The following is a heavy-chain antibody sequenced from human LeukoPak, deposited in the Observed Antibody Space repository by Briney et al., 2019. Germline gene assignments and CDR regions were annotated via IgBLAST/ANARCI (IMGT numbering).Heavy chain of an antibody. J-gene: IGHJ5*02. D-gene: IGHD3-22*01. Sequence: ASVKVSCKASGGTFSSYAISWVRQAPGQGLEWMGGIIPIFGTANYAQKFQGRVTMTRDTSTSTVYMELSSLRSEDTAVYYCARDLTLYRGYCYDSSGYSWFDPWGQGTLVTVSS. CDR3: ARDLTLYRGYCYDSSGYSWFDP. V-gene: IGHV1-69*05. CDR1: GGTFSSYA. CDR2: IIPIFGTA.